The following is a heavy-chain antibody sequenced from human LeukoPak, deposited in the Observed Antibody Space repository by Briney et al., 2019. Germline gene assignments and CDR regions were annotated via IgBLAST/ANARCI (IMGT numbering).Heavy chain of an antibody. CDR3: ARDGEVPGDY. V-gene: IGHV3-30*03. CDR2: ISYDGSNK. CDR1: GFTFSSYG. J-gene: IGHJ4*02. D-gene: IGHD3-10*01. Sequence: QPGRSLRLSCAASGFTFSSYGMHWVRQAPGKGLEWVAVISYDGSNKYYADSVKGRFTISRDNSKNTLYLQMNSLRAEDTAVYYCARDGEVPGDYWGQGTLVTVSS.